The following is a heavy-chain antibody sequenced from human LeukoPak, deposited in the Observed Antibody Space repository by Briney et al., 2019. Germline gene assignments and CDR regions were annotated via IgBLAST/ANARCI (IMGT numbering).Heavy chain of an antibody. J-gene: IGHJ4*02. D-gene: IGHD3-10*01. CDR2: ITSSGRTI. CDR1: GFTFSSYE. CDR3: ASFLWFGAENEDY. Sequence: GGSLRLSCAASGFTFSSYEMNWVRQAPGKGLEWVSYITSSGRTIYYADSVKGRFTMSRDNAKNSLYLQMNSLGAEDTAVYYCASFLWFGAENEDYWGQGTLVTVSS. V-gene: IGHV3-48*03.